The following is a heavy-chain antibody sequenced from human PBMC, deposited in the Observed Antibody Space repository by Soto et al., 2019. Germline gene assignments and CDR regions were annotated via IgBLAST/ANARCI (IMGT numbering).Heavy chain of an antibody. V-gene: IGHV3-74*01. Sequence: EVHLVESGGGLIKPGGSLTLSCTASGFTFSSYWMHWVRQAPGKGLVWVSRIRGDGRDTNSADSVMGRFTISRNNAKNTLYLQMNSLRVDDTAVYYCARDLVLGSGSLDVWGQGTTVTVSS. CDR2: IRGDGRDT. CDR3: ARDLVLGSGSLDV. CDR1: GFTFSSYW. D-gene: IGHD3-10*01. J-gene: IGHJ6*02.